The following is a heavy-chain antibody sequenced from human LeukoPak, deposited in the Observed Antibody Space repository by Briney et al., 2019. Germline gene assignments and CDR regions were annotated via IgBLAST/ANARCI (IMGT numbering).Heavy chain of an antibody. J-gene: IGHJ5*02. V-gene: IGHV3-21*01. CDR1: GFTFSSYS. D-gene: IGHD6-19*01. CDR3: ARDIVAGSGGWFDP. CDR2: ISSSSSYI. Sequence: GGSLRLSCAASGFTFSSYSMNWVRQAPGKGLEWVSSISSSSSYIYYADSVKGRFTISRDNAKNSLYLQMNSLRAEDTAVYYYARDIVAGSGGWFDPWGQGTLVTVSS.